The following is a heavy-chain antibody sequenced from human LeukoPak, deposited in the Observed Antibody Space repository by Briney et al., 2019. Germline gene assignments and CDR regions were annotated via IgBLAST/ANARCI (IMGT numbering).Heavy chain of an antibody. CDR2: IYYSGST. V-gene: IGHV4-59*08. D-gene: IGHD3-9*01. CDR1: GGSISSYY. CDR3: ARRDILTGHDY. Sequence: SETLSLTCTVSGGSISSYYWSWIRQPPGKGLEWIGYIYYSGSTNYNPSLKSRVTISVDTSKNQFSLKLSSVTAADTAVYYCARRDILTGHDYWGQGTLVTVSS. J-gene: IGHJ4*02.